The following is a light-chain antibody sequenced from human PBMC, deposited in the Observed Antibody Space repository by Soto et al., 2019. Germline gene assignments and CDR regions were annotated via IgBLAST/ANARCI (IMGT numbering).Light chain of an antibody. CDR3: QQYGSSPPT. V-gene: IGKV3-20*01. Sequence: EIVLTQSPGTLSLYPGERATLSCRASQSVYKNFLAWYQQTPGQAPRHLINGASNRATGIPGRISGSGSETDLSLNTDRLEPEDFAVSFCQQYGSSPPTFGGGTKVAIK. CDR1: QSVYKNF. J-gene: IGKJ4*01. CDR2: GAS.